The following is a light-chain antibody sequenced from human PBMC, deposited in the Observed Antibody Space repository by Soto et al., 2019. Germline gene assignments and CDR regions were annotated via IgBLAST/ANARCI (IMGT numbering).Light chain of an antibody. J-gene: IGKJ1*01. CDR2: DTS. V-gene: IGKV3D-20*01. CDR3: QQYGTSPWT. CDR1: QTVGSY. Sequence: EIVLTHSPATLSLSPWEIATLSCGASQTVGSYLAWFRQTPGQAPRLLIYDTSIRATGIPDRFSGSGSGTDFTLSISRLEPEDFAVYYCQQYGTSPWTFGQGTKVDIK.